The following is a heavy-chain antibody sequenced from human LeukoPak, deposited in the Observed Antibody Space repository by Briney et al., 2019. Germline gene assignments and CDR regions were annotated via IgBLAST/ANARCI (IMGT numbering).Heavy chain of an antibody. V-gene: IGHV1-2*02. J-gene: IGHJ3*02. CDR2: INPNSGGT. Sequence: ASVKVSCKASGYTFTGYYMHWVRQAPGQGLEWMGWINPNSGGTNYAQKFQGRVTMTRDTSISTAYMELSRLRSDDTAVYYCARGGYGDYEGRAFDIWGQGTMVTVSS. D-gene: IGHD4-17*01. CDR3: ARGGYGDYEGRAFDI. CDR1: GYTFTGYY.